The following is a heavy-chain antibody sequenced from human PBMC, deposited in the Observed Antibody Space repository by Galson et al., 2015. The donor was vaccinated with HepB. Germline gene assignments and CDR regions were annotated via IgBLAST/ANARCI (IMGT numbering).Heavy chain of an antibody. V-gene: IGHV3-49*03. Sequence: SLRLSCAGSGFIFNDDALSWFRQSPGKGLAWVGFMRSLAYGGTTQYAASVQGRFTISRDDSKSTSYLQMNSLKTEDTAVYYCARAPIYSNRGYYSDYWGQGTLVTVSS. CDR1: GFIFNDDA. J-gene: IGHJ4*02. CDR3: ARAPIYSNRGYYSDY. CDR2: MRSLAYGGTT. D-gene: IGHD4-11*01.